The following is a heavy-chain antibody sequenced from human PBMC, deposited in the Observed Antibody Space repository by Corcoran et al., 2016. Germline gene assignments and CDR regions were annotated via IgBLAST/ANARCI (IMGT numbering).Heavy chain of an antibody. J-gene: IGHJ5*02. CDR3: ARGVGDSSSWYVSNTGDWVDP. CDR1: GGSISSSSYY. CDR2: IYYSGST. V-gene: IGHV4-39*07. D-gene: IGHD6-13*01. Sequence: QLQLQESGPGLVKPSETLSLTCTVSGGSISSSSYYWGWIRQPPGKGLEWIGSIYYSGSTYYNPSLKSRVTISVDTSKKQFSLKLSSVTAADTAVYYCARGVGDSSSWYVSNTGDWVDPWGQGTLVTVSS.